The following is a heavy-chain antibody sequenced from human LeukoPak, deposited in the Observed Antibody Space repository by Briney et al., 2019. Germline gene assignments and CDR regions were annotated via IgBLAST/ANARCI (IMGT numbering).Heavy chain of an antibody. Sequence: PSETLSLTCTVSGGSISSGGYYWSWLRQHPGKGLEWIGYIYYSGSTYYNPSLKSRVTISVDTSKNQFSLKLSSVTAADTAVYYCARGRVPDYYYYGMDVWGQGTTVTVSS. CDR1: GGSISSGGYY. CDR3: ARGRVPDYYYYGMDV. V-gene: IGHV4-31*03. J-gene: IGHJ6*02. CDR2: IYYSGST. D-gene: IGHD1-1*01.